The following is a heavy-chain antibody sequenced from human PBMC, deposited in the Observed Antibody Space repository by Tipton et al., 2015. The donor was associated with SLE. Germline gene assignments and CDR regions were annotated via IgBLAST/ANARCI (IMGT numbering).Heavy chain of an antibody. CDR1: GGSVSSGSYY. Sequence: TLSLTCTVSGGSVSSGSYYWSWIRQPPGKGLEWIGYIYYSGSTNYNPSLKSRVTISVDTSKNQFSLKLSSVTAADTAVYYCSEGYYFDYWGQGTLVTVSS. J-gene: IGHJ4*02. CDR3: SEGYYFDY. V-gene: IGHV4-61*01. CDR2: IYYSGST.